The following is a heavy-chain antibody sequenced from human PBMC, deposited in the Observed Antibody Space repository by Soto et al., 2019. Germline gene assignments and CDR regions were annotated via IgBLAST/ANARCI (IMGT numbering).Heavy chain of an antibody. CDR3: ARDPEGIALFDY. D-gene: IGHD6-13*01. V-gene: IGHV6-1*01. J-gene: IGHJ4*02. CDR2: TYYRSKWYN. CDR1: GDSISNNSAA. Sequence: SQTLTVTCAISGDSISNNSAAWNWIRQSPSRGLEWLGRTYYRSKWYNDYAVSVKSRITINPDTSKNQFSLQLNSVTPEDTAVYYCARDPEGIALFDYWGQGTLVTVSS.